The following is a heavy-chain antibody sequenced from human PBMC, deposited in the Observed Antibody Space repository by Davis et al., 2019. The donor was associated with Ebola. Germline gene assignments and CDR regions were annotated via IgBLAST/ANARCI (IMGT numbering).Heavy chain of an antibody. CDR1: GFTFGDYA. Sequence: GESLKISCTASGFTFGDYAMSWVRQAPGKGLEWVGFICSNDYGDTTESAASVKGRFRISRDNSKSIAYLQMNSLKTEDTAVYYCTRDNTTFEVVITYYFGMDVWGQGTTVTVSS. CDR3: TRDNTTFEVVITYYFGMDV. CDR2: ICSNDYGDTT. D-gene: IGHD3-3*01. V-gene: IGHV3-49*04. J-gene: IGHJ6*02.